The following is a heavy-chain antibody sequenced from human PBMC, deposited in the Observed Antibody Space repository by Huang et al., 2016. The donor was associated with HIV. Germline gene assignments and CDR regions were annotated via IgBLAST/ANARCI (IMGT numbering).Heavy chain of an antibody. D-gene: IGHD1-1*01. CDR1: GGSFSGYY. J-gene: IGHJ3*02. V-gene: IGHV4-34*01. Sequence: QVQLQQWGAGLLKPSETPSLTCAVYGGSFSGYYWSWIRQSPGKGLEWIGEINHRGSTNYNPARKSRLTISVDTSKNQFSLKLSSVTAADTAVYYCARERMMSWLDDHDAFDIWGQGTMVTVSS. CDR2: INHRGST. CDR3: ARERMMSWLDDHDAFDI.